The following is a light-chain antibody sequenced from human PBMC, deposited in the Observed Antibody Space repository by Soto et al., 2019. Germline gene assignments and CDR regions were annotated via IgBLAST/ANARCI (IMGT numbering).Light chain of an antibody. CDR3: QQYNNWPLT. V-gene: IGKV3-15*01. J-gene: IGKJ4*01. Sequence: EIAMTQSPATLSVSPGERATLSCRASQSVNSNLAWYQQKPGQAPRLLIYGASTRATGIPARFSGSGSGTEFTVTISSLQSEDFALYYCQQYNNWPLTFGGGTKVEIK. CDR1: QSVNSN. CDR2: GAS.